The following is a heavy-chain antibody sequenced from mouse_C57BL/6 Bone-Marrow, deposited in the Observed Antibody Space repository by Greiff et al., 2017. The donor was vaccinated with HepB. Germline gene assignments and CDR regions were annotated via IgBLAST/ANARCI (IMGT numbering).Heavy chain of an antibody. CDR2: IDPENGDT. J-gene: IGHJ1*03. CDR1: GFNIKDDY. V-gene: IGHV14-4*01. Sequence: EVQLQQSGAELVKPGASVKLSCTASGFNIKDDYMHWVKQRPEQGLEWIGWIDPENGDTEYASKFQGKATITADTSSNTAYLQLSSLTSEDTAVYYCTTGYFDVWGTGTTVTVSS. CDR3: TTGYFDV.